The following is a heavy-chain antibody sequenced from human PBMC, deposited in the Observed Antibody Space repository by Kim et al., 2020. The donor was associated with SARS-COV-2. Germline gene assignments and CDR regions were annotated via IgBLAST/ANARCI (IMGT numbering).Heavy chain of an antibody. CDR1: GYTFTSYG. V-gene: IGHV1-18*01. J-gene: IGHJ4*02. CDR3: ARDDDSYGSGSSLTFDY. CDR2: ISAYNGNT. D-gene: IGHD3-10*01. Sequence: SVKVSCKASGYTFTSYGISWVRQAPGQGLEWMGWISAYNGNTNYAQKLQGRVTMTTDTSTSTAYMELRSLRSDDTAVYYCARDDDSYGSGSSLTFDYWGQGTLVTVSS.